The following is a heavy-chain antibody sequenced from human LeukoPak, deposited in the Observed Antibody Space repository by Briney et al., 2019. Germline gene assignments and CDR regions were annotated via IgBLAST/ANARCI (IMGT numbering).Heavy chain of an antibody. D-gene: IGHD1/OR15-1a*01. J-gene: IGHJ4*02. V-gene: IGHV3-74*01. CDR1: GFTFSSYW. CDR3: ARDNSHPLREQTHATTPDPYYFDY. Sequence: SGGSLRLSCAASGFTFSSYWMHWVRQAPGKGLVWVSHIKSDGSSTSYADSVKGRFTISRDNAKNTLYLQMNSLRAEDTAVYYCARDNSHPLREQTHATTPDPYYFDYWGQGTLVTVSS. CDR2: IKSDGSST.